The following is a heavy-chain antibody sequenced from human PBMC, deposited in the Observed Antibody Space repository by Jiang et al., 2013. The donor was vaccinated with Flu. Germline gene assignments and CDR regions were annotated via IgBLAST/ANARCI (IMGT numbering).Heavy chain of an antibody. Sequence: QLVESGGGVVQPGGSLRLSCAASGFTFSSYGMHWVRQAPGKGLEWVAFIRYDGSNKYYADSVKGRFTISRDNSKNTLYLQMNSLRAEDTAVYYCAKGLDDYGGNSDFDYWGQGTLVTVSS. CDR1: GFTFSSYG. V-gene: IGHV3-30*02. J-gene: IGHJ4*02. CDR2: IRYDGSNK. CDR3: AKGLDDYGGNSDFDY. D-gene: IGHD4-23*01.